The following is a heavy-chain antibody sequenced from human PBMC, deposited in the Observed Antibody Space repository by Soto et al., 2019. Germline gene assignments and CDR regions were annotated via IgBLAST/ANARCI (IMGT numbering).Heavy chain of an antibody. CDR1: GFTVSSNY. CDR3: ARFNQLLYYFDY. CDR2: IYSGGST. V-gene: IGHV3-66*01. J-gene: IGHJ4*02. Sequence: GGSLRLSCAASGFTVSSNYMSWVRQAPGKGLEWVSVIYSGGSTYYADSVKGRFTISRDNSKNTLYLQMNSLRAEDTAVYYCARFNQLLYYFDYWGQGTLVTVSS. D-gene: IGHD2-2*01.